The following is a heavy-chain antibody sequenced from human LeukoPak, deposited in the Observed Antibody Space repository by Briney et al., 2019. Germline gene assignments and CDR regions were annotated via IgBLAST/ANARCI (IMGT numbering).Heavy chain of an antibody. CDR2: MNPNSGNT. Sequence: ASVKVSCKASGYTFTSYDINWVRQATGQGLEWMGWMNPNSGNTGYAQKFQGRVTMTRNTSISTAYMELSSLRSEDAAVYYCATAVHYYGSENFDYWGQGTLVTVSS. CDR3: ATAVHYYGSENFDY. J-gene: IGHJ4*02. D-gene: IGHD3-10*01. V-gene: IGHV1-8*01. CDR1: GYTFTSYD.